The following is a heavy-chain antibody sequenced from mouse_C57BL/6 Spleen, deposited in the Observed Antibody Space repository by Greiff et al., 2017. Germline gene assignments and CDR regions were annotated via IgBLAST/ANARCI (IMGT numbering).Heavy chain of an antibody. CDR1: GFTFSDYG. D-gene: IGHD2-4*01. CDR2: ISSGSSTI. V-gene: IGHV5-17*01. Sequence: EVKLVESGGGLVKPGGSLKLSCAASGFTFSDYGMHWVRQAPEKGLEWVAYISSGSSTIYYADTVKGRFTISSDNAKNTLVLQMTSLRSEDTARYYCARPRDYDGAGFADWGQGTRVTVAA. J-gene: IGHJ3*01. CDR3: ARPRDYDGAGFAD.